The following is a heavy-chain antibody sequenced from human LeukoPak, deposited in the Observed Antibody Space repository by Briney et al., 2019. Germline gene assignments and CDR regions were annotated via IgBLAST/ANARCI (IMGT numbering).Heavy chain of an antibody. CDR3: ARDGQWPAPYFDY. CDR2: MNPNSGNT. D-gene: IGHD6-19*01. J-gene: IGHJ4*02. V-gene: IGHV1-18*01. Sequence: ASVKVSCKASGYTFTSYDINWVRQATGQGLEWMGWMNPNSGNTNYAQKLQGRVTMTTDTSTSTAYMELRSLRSDDTAVYYCARDGQWPAPYFDYWGQGTLVTVSS. CDR1: GYTFTSYD.